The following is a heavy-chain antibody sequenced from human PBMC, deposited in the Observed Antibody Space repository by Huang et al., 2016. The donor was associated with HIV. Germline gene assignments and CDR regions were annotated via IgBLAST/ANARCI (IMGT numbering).Heavy chain of an antibody. CDR1: GFTFSSYW. J-gene: IGHJ4*02. CDR2: SNSDGSST. V-gene: IGHV3-74*01. D-gene: IGHD6-19*01. CDR3: ARDSQQWLVEDY. Sequence: EVQLVESGGGLVQPGGSLRLSCAASGFTFSSYWMHWVRQAPGEGLVWVSRSNSDGSSTSYADSVKGRFTISRDNAKNTLYLQMNSLRAEDTAVYYCARDSQQWLVEDYWGQGTLVTVSS.